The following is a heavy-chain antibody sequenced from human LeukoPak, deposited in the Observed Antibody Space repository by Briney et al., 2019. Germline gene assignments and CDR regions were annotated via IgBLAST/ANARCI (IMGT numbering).Heavy chain of an antibody. CDR2: IYYSGNT. J-gene: IGHJ4*02. D-gene: IGHD3-16*01. CDR1: GGSISSYY. V-gene: IGHV4-59*01. CDR3: ARGELGYFDY. Sequence: KSSETLSLTCTVSGGSISSYYCNWIRQPPGKGLEWIGYIYYSGNTSYNPSLKSRLTISLDTCKNQFSLKMSSVTAADTAVYYCARGELGYFDYWRQGTLVTVSS.